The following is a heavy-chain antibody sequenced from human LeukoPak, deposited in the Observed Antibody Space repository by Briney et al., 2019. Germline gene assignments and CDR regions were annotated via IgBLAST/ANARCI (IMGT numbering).Heavy chain of an antibody. V-gene: IGHV3-9*01. J-gene: IGHJ4*02. D-gene: IGHD6-19*01. CDR1: GFNFDDYA. CDR2: ISWNSGSI. Sequence: SLXXXCAASGFNFDDYAMHWVRQAPGKGLEWVSGISWNSGSIGYADSVKGRFTISRDNAKNSLYMQMNSLRAEDTALYYXXXVXXSGWYAEYYFDYWGQGTLVTVSS. CDR3: XXVXXSGWYAEYYFDY.